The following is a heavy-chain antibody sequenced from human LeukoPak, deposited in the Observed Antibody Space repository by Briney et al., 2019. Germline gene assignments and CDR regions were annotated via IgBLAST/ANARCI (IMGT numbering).Heavy chain of an antibody. CDR3: ARNVLLWFGEFNWFDP. CDR2: ISAYNGNT. D-gene: IGHD3-10*01. CDR1: GYTFTSYG. J-gene: IGHJ5*02. V-gene: IGHV1-18*01. Sequence: GASVKVTCKASGYTFTSYGISWVRQAPGQGLEWMGWISAYNGNTNYAQKLQGRVTMTTDTSTSTAYMELRSLRSDDTAVYYCARNVLLWFGEFNWFDPWGQGTLVTVSS.